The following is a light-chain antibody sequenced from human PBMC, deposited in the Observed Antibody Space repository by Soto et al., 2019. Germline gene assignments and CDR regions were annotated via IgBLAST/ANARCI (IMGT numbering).Light chain of an antibody. J-gene: IGKJ4*01. V-gene: IGKV3-15*01. CDR1: QSVSSN. CDR3: QQSNNWPPLT. Sequence: EVVVTQSPATLSVSPGERATLSCRASQSVSSNLAWYQQKPGQAPRLLIYGASTRATGIPARFSGSGSGTEFTLTISSLQSEDFAVYYCQQSNNWPPLTFGGGTKVDI. CDR2: GAS.